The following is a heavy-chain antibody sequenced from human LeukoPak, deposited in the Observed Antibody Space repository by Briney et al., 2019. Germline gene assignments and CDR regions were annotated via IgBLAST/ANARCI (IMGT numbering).Heavy chain of an antibody. V-gene: IGHV3-9*01. D-gene: IGHD3-22*01. J-gene: IGHJ4*02. CDR2: ISWNSGSI. Sequence: HPGGSLRLSCAASGFTFDDYAMHWVRQAPGKGLEWVSGISWNSGSIGYADSVKGRFTISRDNAKNSLYLQMNSLRAEDTALYYCAKGGSYYYDKATFDYWGQGTLVTVSS. CDR1: GFTFDDYA. CDR3: AKGGSYYYDKATFDY.